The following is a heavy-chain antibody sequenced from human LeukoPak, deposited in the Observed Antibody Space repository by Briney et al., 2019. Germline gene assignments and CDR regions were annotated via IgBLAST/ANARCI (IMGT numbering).Heavy chain of an antibody. CDR2: INHSGST. J-gene: IGHJ6*02. D-gene: IGHD4-17*01. CDR3: ARLTTVTTYYYYYGMDV. CDR1: GVSFSGYY. V-gene: IGHV4-34*01. Sequence: KTSETLSLTCAVYGVSFSGYYWSWIRQPPGKGLEWIGEINHSGSTNYNPSLKSRVTISVDTSKNQFSLKLSSVTAADTAVYYCARLTTVTTYYYYYGMDVWGQGTTVTVSS.